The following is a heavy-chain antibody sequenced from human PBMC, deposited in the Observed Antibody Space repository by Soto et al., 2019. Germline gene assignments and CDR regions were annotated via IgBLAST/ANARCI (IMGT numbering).Heavy chain of an antibody. J-gene: IGHJ4*02. CDR2: ISKDGSTK. CDR3: AKETHSSGYGSYFDY. CDR1: GFTFSSYV. V-gene: IGHV3-30*18. Sequence: GGSLRLSCVASGFTFSSYVMHWVRQAPGKGLEWVAVISKDGSTKYDADSVKGRFTISRDNSKNTLYLQMNSLRAEDTAVYYCAKETHSSGYGSYFDYWGQGTLVTVSS. D-gene: IGHD3-22*01.